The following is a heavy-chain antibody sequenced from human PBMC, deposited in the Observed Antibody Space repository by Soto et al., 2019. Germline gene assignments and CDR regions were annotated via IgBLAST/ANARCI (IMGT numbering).Heavy chain of an antibody. CDR3: ATTSDFWSGYYTQWALDY. J-gene: IGHJ4*02. V-gene: IGHV1-24*01. D-gene: IGHD3-3*01. Sequence: APVKVSCKVSGYTLTELSMHWVRQAPGKGLEWMGGFDPEDGETIYAQKFQGRVTMTEDTSTDTAYMELSSLRSEDTAVYYCATTSDFWSGYYTQWALDYWGQGTLATVSS. CDR1: GYTLTELS. CDR2: FDPEDGET.